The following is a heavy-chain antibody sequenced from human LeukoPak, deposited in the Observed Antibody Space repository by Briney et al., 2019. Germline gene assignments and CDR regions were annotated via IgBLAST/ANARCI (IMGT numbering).Heavy chain of an antibody. J-gene: IGHJ5*02. V-gene: IGHV3-30*02. Sequence: GGSLRLSCAASGSTFSSYGMHWVRQAPGKGLEWVAFIRYDGSNKYYADSVKGRFTISRDNSKNTLYLQMNGLRAEDTAVYYCAKDPRAYSSGPTRFDPWGQGTLVTVSS. CDR3: AKDPRAYSSGPTRFDP. CDR2: IRYDGSNK. D-gene: IGHD6-19*01. CDR1: GSTFSSYG.